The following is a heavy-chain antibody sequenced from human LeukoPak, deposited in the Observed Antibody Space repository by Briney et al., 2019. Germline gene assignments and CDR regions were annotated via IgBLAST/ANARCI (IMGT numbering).Heavy chain of an antibody. V-gene: IGHV3-74*01. D-gene: IGHD2-2*01. Sequence: PGGSLRLSCAASGFTFSSYWMHWVRQAPGKGLVWVSRINGDGSSTSYADSVKGRFTISRDNAKNTLYLQMNSLRAEDTAVYYCARGGYCSSTSCQNIDYWGQGTLVTVSS. CDR1: GFTFSSYW. CDR2: INGDGSST. CDR3: ARGGYCSSTSCQNIDY. J-gene: IGHJ4*02.